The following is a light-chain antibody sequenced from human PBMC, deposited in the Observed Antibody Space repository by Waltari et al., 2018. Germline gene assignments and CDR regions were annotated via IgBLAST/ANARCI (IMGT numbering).Light chain of an antibody. CDR1: RSDVGGYNY. V-gene: IGLV2-14*03. CDR3: TSYARISWV. Sequence: QSALTQPASVSGSPGQSITISCTGTRSDVGGYNYVSWYQQHPGKAPKLMIYNVDNRPSVVSNRVSGSKSGNTASLTISGLQADDEADYYCTSYARISWVFGGGTKLSVL. CDR2: NVD. J-gene: IGLJ3*02.